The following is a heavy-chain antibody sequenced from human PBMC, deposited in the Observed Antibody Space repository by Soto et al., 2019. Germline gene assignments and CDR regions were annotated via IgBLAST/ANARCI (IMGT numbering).Heavy chain of an antibody. J-gene: IGHJ5*02. D-gene: IGHD2-2*01. CDR1: GYTFTTYD. Sequence: ASVKVCCKASGYTFTTYDINWVRQAPGQGLEWMGWMNPNRTNTGYAEKFQGRVTMTRDTSISTAYMELSSLRYDDTAVYYCVRGGFLSHDHVIMPPATLGFDPWCQGPLVTGSS. CDR2: MNPNRTNT. CDR3: VRGGFLSHDHVIMPPATLGFDP. V-gene: IGHV1-8*01.